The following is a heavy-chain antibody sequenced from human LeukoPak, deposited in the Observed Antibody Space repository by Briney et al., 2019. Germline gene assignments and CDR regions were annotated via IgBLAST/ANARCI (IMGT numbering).Heavy chain of an antibody. Sequence: SETLSLTCAASGGSISSSNWWGWVRQPPGKGLEWIGEIYHSGSTNYNPSLKSRVTISVDKSKNQFSLKLSSVTAADTAVYYCARACSSTSCYPPTYGMDVWGQGTTVTVSS. CDR3: ARACSSTSCYPPTYGMDV. D-gene: IGHD2-2*01. J-gene: IGHJ6*02. CDR2: IYHSGST. CDR1: GGSISSSNW. V-gene: IGHV4-4*02.